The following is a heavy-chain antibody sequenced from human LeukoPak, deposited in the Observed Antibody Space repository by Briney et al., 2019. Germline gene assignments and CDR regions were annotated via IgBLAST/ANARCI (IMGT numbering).Heavy chain of an antibody. CDR3: AKEGGSGYYYFDY. V-gene: IGHV3-33*06. CDR2: IWYDGSNK. Sequence: GRSLRLSCAASGFTFSSYRMHWVRQAPGKGREWVAVIWYDGSNKYYADSVKGRFNIYRDNSKNTLYLQMNSLRAEDTAVYYCAKEGGSGYYYFDYWGQGTLVTVSS. CDR1: GFTFSSYR. D-gene: IGHD3-22*01. J-gene: IGHJ4*02.